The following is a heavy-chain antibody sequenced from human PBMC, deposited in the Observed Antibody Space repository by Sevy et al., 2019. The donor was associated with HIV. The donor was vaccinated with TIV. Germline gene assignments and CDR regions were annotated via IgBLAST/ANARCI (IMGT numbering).Heavy chain of an antibody. Sequence: GGSLRLSCAASGFTFSSYGMHWVRQAPGKGLEWVALIWYDGSNKCYADSVKGRFTISRDNSKNTLYLQMYSLGAEDTAVYYCVSGAYYYESRTENFDYWGQGTLVTVSS. CDR2: IWYDGSNK. J-gene: IGHJ4*02. CDR1: GFTFSSYG. D-gene: IGHD3-22*01. CDR3: VSGAYYYESRTENFDY. V-gene: IGHV3-33*01.